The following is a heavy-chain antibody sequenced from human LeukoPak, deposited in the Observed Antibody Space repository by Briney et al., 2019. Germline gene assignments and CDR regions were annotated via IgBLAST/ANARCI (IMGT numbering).Heavy chain of an antibody. V-gene: IGHV1-2*02. CDR3: ARLRATSWPTYYFDY. D-gene: IGHD2-2*01. CDR1: GYTFTGYY. J-gene: IGHJ4*02. CDR2: INPNSGAT. Sequence: ASVKVSCKASGYTFTGYYMHWVRQAPGQGLEWMGWINPNSGATKYAQKFQGRVTMTRDISTITAYMDLSRLTSDDTAVYYCARLRATSWPTYYFDYWGQGTLVTVSS.